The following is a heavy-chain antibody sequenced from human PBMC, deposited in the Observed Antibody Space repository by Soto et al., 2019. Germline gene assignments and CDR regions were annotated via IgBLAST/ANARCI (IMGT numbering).Heavy chain of an antibody. V-gene: IGHV1-18*01. J-gene: IGHJ6*02. Sequence: QIQLVQSGAEVKKAGASVKVSCKASGYTFTNYGISWVRQALGQGLEWMGWISAYNDNTNYAQKFQGRVTLTTDTSPRTAYMELRSLTSAATAVYYCAREGYYYGSGSYSPPRYYGMDVWGQGTTVTVFS. D-gene: IGHD3-10*01. CDR2: ISAYNDNT. CDR3: AREGYYYGSGSYSPPRYYGMDV. CDR1: GYTFTNYG.